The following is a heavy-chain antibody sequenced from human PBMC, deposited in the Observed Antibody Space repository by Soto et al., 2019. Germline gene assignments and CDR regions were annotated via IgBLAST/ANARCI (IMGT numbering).Heavy chain of an antibody. D-gene: IGHD5-18*01. J-gene: IGHJ3*02. CDR1: GFTFSSYA. V-gene: IGHV3-64D*06. CDR3: VKALRGYSYGYDAFDI. CDR2: ISSNGGST. Sequence: PGGSLRLSCSASGFTFSSYAMHWVRQAPGKGLEYVSAISSNGGSTYYADSVKGRFTISRDNSKNTLYLQMSSLRAEDTAVYYCVKALRGYSYGYDAFDIWGQGTMDTVSS.